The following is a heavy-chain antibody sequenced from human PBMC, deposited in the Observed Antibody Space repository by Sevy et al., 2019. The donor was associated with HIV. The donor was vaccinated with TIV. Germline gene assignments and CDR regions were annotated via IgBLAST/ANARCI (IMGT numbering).Heavy chain of an antibody. J-gene: IGHJ6*02. CDR1: GYTFTSYD. CDR2: MSPNSGNT. CDR3: VRILSTSYYNYHALDV. V-gene: IGHV1-8*01. D-gene: IGHD2-2*01. Sequence: ASVKVSRRASGYTFTSYDIHWVRQTTGQGLEWMGWMSPNSGNTGYARKFQGRVTMTRDTSKGTAYMELSSLRSDDTAVYYCVRILSTSYYNYHALDVWGQGTTVTVSS.